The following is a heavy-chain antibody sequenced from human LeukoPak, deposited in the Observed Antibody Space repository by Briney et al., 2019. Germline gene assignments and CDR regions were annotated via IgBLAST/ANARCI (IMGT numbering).Heavy chain of an antibody. CDR2: IYTSGST. Sequence: PSETLSPTCTVSGGSISSYYWSWIRQPAGKGLEWIGRIYTSGSTNYNPSLKSRVTMSVDTSKNQCSPKLSSVTAADTAVYYCARDLRVPAATYYYYYYYMDVWGKGTTVTVSS. CDR3: ARDLRVPAATYYYYYYYMDV. J-gene: IGHJ6*03. D-gene: IGHD2-2*01. V-gene: IGHV4-4*07. CDR1: GGSISSYY.